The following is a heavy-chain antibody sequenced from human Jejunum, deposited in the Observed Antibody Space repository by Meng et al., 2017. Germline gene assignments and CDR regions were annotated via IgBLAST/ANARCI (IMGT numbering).Heavy chain of an antibody. V-gene: IGHV4-39*07. CDR3: ARARDYYDSSGYYHDY. CDR2: IYYSGNT. CDR1: GGSISGNSYY. J-gene: IGHJ4*02. Sequence: SETLSLTCSVSGGSISGNSYYWGWIRQPPGKGLEWIGSIYYSGNTYYNPSLKSRVTMSVDTSKNQFSLKLSSVTAADTAVYYCARARDYYDSSGYYHDYWGQGTLVTVSS. D-gene: IGHD3-22*01.